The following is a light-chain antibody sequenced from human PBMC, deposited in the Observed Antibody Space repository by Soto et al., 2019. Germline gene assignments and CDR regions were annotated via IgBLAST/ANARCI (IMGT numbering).Light chain of an antibody. Sequence: SYELTQPPSVSVAPGQTARITCGGTNIGDKSVHWYQQKPGQAPVLVVYDDSDRPSGIPERFSVSNSGNTATLTISRVEAGDESDYYCQVWDSSSDHVTFGGGTKLTVL. J-gene: IGLJ2*01. CDR1: NIGDKS. V-gene: IGLV3-21*02. CDR2: DDS. CDR3: QVWDSSSDHVT.